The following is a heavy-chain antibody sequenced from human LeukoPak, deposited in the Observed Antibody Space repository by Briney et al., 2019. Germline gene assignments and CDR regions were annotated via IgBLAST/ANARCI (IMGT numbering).Heavy chain of an antibody. J-gene: IGHJ5*02. CDR2: ISYDGSNK. CDR1: GFTFSSYA. CDR3: AKDVGELA. V-gene: IGHV3-30*04. Sequence: GRSLRLSCAASGFTFSSYAMHWVRQAPGKGLEWVAVISYDGSNKYYADSVKGRFTISRDNSKNTLYLQMNSLRAEDTAVYYCAKDVGELAWGQGTLVTVSS. D-gene: IGHD1-26*01.